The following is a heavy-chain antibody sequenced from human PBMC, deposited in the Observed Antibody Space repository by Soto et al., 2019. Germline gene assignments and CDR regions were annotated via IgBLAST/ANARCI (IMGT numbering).Heavy chain of an antibody. J-gene: IGHJ6*02. CDR2: IWYDEIDK. Sequence: PGGSLRLSCAASGFTFSTYGMHWVRQAPGKGLEWVAAIWYDEIDKYYADSVKGRFTISRDNSMNTVYLQMGSLRADDTAVYYCERAAVTDYKYHGMDVWGQGTTVPVSS. V-gene: IGHV3-33*01. D-gene: IGHD4-17*01. CDR1: GFTFSTYG. CDR3: ERAAVTDYKYHGMDV.